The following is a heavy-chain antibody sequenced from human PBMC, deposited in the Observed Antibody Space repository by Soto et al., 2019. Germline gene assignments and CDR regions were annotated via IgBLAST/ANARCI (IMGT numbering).Heavy chain of an antibody. D-gene: IGHD3-16*01. CDR1: GFSLSSKGMR. CDR2: TDWDDDK. V-gene: IGHV2-70*04. J-gene: IGHJ4*02. CDR3: ARSPGGFTVATYFFDY. Sequence: SGPTLVNPTQTLTLTCTFSGFSLSSKGMRVSWIRQPPGKALEWLARTDWDDDKFYSPSLRTRLAISKGTSKNQVVLTMTNVDPMDTATYYCARSPGGFTVATYFFDYWGQGTLVTVSS.